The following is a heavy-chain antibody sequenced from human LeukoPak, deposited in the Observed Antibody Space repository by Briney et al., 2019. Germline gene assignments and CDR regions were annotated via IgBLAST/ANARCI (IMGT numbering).Heavy chain of an antibody. Sequence: PGGSLRLSCAASGFTFSDCYMSWIRQAPGKGLEWVSYISSTGSTIYYADSVKGRFTISRDNAKNSLYLQMNSLRAEDTAVYYCARGDGYNSYYFDYWGQGTLVTVSS. D-gene: IGHD5-24*01. CDR1: GFTFSDCY. J-gene: IGHJ4*02. CDR2: ISSTGSTI. V-gene: IGHV3-11*04. CDR3: ARGDGYNSYYFDY.